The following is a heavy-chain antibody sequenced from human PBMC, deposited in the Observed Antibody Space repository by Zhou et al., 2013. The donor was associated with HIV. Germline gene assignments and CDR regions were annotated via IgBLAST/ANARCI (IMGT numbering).Heavy chain of an antibody. CDR1: GGIFSTYA. J-gene: IGHJ3*02. D-gene: IGHD3-22*01. V-gene: IGHV1-69*05. CDR2: IIPFFGTA. CDR3: ARAGYFDSSDYYAYDAFDM. Sequence: QVQLVQSGAEVKKPGSSVKVSCKVSGGIFSTYAISWVRQAPGQGLEWMGGIIPFFGTANYAQKFQGRVTITTDESTSTAYMELSSLRSEDTALYHCARAGYFDSSDYYAYDAFDMWGQGTMVTVSS.